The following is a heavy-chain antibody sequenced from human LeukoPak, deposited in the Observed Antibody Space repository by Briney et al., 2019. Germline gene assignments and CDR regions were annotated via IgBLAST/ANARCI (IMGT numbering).Heavy chain of an antibody. D-gene: IGHD3-10*01. V-gene: IGHV1-69*04. CDR3: ARDEGYYYGSGSYPAFDY. J-gene: IGHJ4*02. CDR1: GGTFSSYA. Sequence: EASVKVSCKASGGTFSSYAISWVRQAPGQGLEWMGRIIPILGIANYAQKFQGRVTITADKSTSTAYMELRSLRSDDTAVYYCARDEGYYYGSGSYPAFDYWGQGTLVTVSS. CDR2: IIPILGIA.